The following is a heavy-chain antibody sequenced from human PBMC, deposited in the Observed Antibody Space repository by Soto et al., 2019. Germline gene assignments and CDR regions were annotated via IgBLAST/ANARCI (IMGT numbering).Heavy chain of an antibody. CDR3: ARRVHCRSTSCYATWFDP. Sequence: ASVKVSCKASGYTFTSYGISCVRQAPGQGLEWMGWISAYNGNTNYAQKLQRRVTMTTDTSTRTAYMGLRSLRSDDTAVNYWARRVHCRSTSCYATWFDPWGQGTLVTVSS. V-gene: IGHV1-18*01. CDR2: ISAYNGNT. J-gene: IGHJ5*02. CDR1: GYTFTSYG. D-gene: IGHD2-2*01.